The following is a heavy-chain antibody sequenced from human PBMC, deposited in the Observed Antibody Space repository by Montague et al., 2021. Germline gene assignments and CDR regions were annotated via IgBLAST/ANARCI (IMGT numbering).Heavy chain of an antibody. Sequence: SLRLSCAASGFTFTDYFPEPVPVSRGSGADRKSTRLNSSHGCNSDASVYGRYTISRDNSKNTLFLQMNSLRAEDTALYYCAKSLYTSGYSFEGGADYWGQ. CDR2: LNSSHGC. J-gene: IGHJ4*02. D-gene: IGHD5-12*01. V-gene: IGHV3-23*01. CDR3: AKSLYTSGYSFEGGADY. CDR1: GFTFTDYF.